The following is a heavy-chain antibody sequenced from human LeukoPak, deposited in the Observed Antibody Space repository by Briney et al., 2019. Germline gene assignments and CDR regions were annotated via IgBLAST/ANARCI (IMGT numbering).Heavy chain of an antibody. CDR2: ISHIGST. CDR3: AGSRPDPNSSGWNVGGFEI. D-gene: IGHD6-19*01. J-gene: IGHJ3*02. CDR1: GASVNIGNYY. Sequence: PSETLSLTCTVSGASVNIGNYYWSWIRQPPGKGLEWIGYISHIGSTNYNPFLKSRVTISVDTSKNQFSLRLSSVTAADTAVYYCAGSRPDPNSSGWNVGGFEIWGQGTMVTVSS. V-gene: IGHV4-61*01.